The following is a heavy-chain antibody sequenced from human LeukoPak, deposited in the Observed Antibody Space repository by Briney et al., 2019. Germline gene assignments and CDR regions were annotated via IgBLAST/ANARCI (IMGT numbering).Heavy chain of an antibody. J-gene: IGHJ6*03. CDR2: IYYSGST. D-gene: IGHD3-22*01. V-gene: IGHV4-59*08. CDR1: GGSISSYY. Sequence: PSETLSLTCTVSGGSISSYYWSWIRQPPGKGLEWIGYIYYSGSTNYNPSLKSRVTISVDTSKNQFSLKLCSVTAADTAVYYCARQCPYYYGGSGNHYYYYMDVWGKGTTVTVSS. CDR3: ARQCPYYYGGSGNHYYYYMDV.